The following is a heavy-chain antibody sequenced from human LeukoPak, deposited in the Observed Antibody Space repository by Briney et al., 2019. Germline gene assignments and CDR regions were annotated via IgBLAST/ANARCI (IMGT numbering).Heavy chain of an antibody. CDR2: INHSGST. Sequence: SETLSLTCAVYGGSFSGYYWSWIRQPPGKGLEWIGEINHSGSTNYNPSLKSRVTISVDTSKNQFSLKLSSVTAADTAVYCCARQLYCSGGSCLDHWGQGTLVTVSS. J-gene: IGHJ4*02. CDR3: ARQLYCSGGSCLDH. V-gene: IGHV4-34*01. D-gene: IGHD2-15*01. CDR1: GGSFSGYY.